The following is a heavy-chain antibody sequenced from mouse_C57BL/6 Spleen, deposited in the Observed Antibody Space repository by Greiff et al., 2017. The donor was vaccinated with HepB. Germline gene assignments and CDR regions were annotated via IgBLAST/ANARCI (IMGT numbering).Heavy chain of an antibody. V-gene: IGHV3-6*01. D-gene: IGHD1-1*01. CDR2: ISYDGSN. CDR1: GYSITSGYY. Sequence: VQLKESGPGLVKPSQSLSLTCSVTGYSITSGYYWNWIRQFPGNKLEWMGYISYDGSNNYNPSLKNRISITRDTSKNQFFLKLNSVTTEDTATYYCARIYYYGSSYGAMDYWGQGTSVTVSS. J-gene: IGHJ4*01. CDR3: ARIYYYGSSYGAMDY.